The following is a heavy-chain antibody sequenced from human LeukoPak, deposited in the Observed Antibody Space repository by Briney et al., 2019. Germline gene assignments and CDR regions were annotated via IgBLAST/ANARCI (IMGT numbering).Heavy chain of an antibody. J-gene: IGHJ4*02. D-gene: IGHD6-13*01. CDR1: GFTVSSND. CDR2: VKTDGSRT. V-gene: IGHV3-74*01. CDR3: ARAIGSSWGKVDY. Sequence: GGSLRLSCAASGFTVSSNDMSWVRQAPRKGLVWVSRVKTDGSRTNYADSVKGRFTISRDNGKKTPYLEMNSLRSEDTAVYYCARAIGSSWGKVDYWGKGTLVTVSS.